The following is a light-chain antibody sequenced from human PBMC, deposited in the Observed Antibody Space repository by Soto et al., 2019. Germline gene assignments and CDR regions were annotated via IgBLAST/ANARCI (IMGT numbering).Light chain of an antibody. Sequence: EIVMTQSPATLSVSPGERATLSCRASQSVSSSHLAWYQQRPGQAPSLLIYSASNGATGIPDRFSGSGSGTDFTLTISRLESEDFTVYYCQHYGSSGITFGQGTRLEIK. CDR3: QHYGSSGIT. J-gene: IGKJ5*01. V-gene: IGKV3-20*01. CDR1: QSVSSSH. CDR2: SAS.